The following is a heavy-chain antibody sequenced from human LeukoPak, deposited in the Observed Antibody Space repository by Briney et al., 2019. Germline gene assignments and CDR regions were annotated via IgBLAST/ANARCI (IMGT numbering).Heavy chain of an antibody. V-gene: IGHV4-59*03. CDR2: ISYSGST. D-gene: IGHD5-24*01. Sequence: SETLSLTCTVSGDSISSYFWSWIRQPPGKGLEWIGYISYSGSTDYNPSLRGRVTMSLDRPRSQFSLKLYSVSAADTAVYYCAAWQTIIFDYWGQGSLVTVSS. J-gene: IGHJ4*02. CDR3: AAWQTIIFDY. CDR1: GDSISSYF.